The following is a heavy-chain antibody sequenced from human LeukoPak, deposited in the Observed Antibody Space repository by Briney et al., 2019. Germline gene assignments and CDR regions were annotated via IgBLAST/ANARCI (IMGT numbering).Heavy chain of an antibody. Sequence: GSLRLSCAASGFTFSSYGMHWVRQAPGKGLEWVAVISYDGSNKGYADSVKGRFTLSRDNSKNTLYLQMNSLRADDTAVYYCAKEPDSSGYFGYWGQGTLVTVSS. D-gene: IGHD3-22*01. V-gene: IGHV3-30*18. CDR1: GFTFSSYG. CDR3: AKEPDSSGYFGY. J-gene: IGHJ4*02. CDR2: ISYDGSNK.